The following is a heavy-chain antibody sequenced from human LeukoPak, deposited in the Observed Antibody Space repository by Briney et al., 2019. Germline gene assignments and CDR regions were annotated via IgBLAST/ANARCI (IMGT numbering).Heavy chain of an antibody. Sequence: SETLSLTCTVSGGSISSYYWSWVRQPPGKGLEWIGYIYYSGSTNYNPSLKSQVTISVDTSKNQFSLKLSSVTAADTAVYYCARREIQLWSGNWFDPWGQGTLVTVSS. D-gene: IGHD5-18*01. J-gene: IGHJ5*02. CDR2: IYYSGST. V-gene: IGHV4-59*08. CDR1: GGSISSYY. CDR3: ARREIQLWSGNWFDP.